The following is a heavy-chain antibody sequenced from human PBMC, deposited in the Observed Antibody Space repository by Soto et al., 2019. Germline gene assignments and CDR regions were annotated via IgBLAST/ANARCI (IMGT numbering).Heavy chain of an antibody. CDR3: ARDSPYAFWSGYTNAFDI. J-gene: IGHJ3*02. CDR2: IYYSGST. V-gene: IGHV4-31*01. CDR1: GGSISSRGYY. Sequence: QVQLQESGPGLVKPSQTLSLTCTVSGGSISSRGYYWSWIRQHPGKGLEWIGYIYYSGSTYYNPSLQSLVTISGAPSEIQFSLKLSSVTAADTSVYYCARDSPYAFWSGYTNAFDIWGQGTMVTVSS. D-gene: IGHD3-3*01.